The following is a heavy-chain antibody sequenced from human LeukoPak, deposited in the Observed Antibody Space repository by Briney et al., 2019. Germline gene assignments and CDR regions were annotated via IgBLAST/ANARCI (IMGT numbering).Heavy chain of an antibody. Sequence: GASVKVSCKASGYTFTSYDINWVRQATGQGLEWMGWMNPNSGNTGYAQKFQGRVTMTRNTSISTAYMELSSLRSEDTAVYYCALSYYYGSGSGTAFDIWGQGTMVTVSS. D-gene: IGHD3-10*01. V-gene: IGHV1-8*01. J-gene: IGHJ3*02. CDR3: ALSYYYGSGSGTAFDI. CDR1: GYTFTSYD. CDR2: MNPNSGNT.